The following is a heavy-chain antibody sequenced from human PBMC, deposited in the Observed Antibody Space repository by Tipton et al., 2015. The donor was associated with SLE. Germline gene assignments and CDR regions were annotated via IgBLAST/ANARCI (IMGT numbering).Heavy chain of an antibody. V-gene: IGHV3-64*02. J-gene: IGHJ4*02. D-gene: IGHD6-13*01. CDR2: ISSNGGST. CDR3: ARDSGTLFYY. Sequence: SLRLSCAASGFTFSSFAMHWVRQAPGKGLEYVSAISSNGGSTYYADSVKGRFTISRDNAKNSLYLQMNSLRAEDTAVYYCARDSGTLFYYWGQGTLVTVSS. CDR1: GFTFSSFA.